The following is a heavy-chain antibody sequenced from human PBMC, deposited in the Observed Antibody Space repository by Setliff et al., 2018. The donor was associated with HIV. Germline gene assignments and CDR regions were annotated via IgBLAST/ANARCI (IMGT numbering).Heavy chain of an antibody. J-gene: IGHJ4*02. V-gene: IGHV1-69*13. Sequence: SVKVSCKASGGTFSSYAISWVRQAPGQGLEWVGGIIPIFSTANYAQKFQGRVTIAADESTNTAYMELISLRSEDTAVYYCARVYCSMTSCNDEYYFDYWGQGTLVTV. CDR2: IIPIFSTA. D-gene: IGHD2-2*01. CDR3: ARVYCSMTSCNDEYYFDY. CDR1: GGTFSSYA.